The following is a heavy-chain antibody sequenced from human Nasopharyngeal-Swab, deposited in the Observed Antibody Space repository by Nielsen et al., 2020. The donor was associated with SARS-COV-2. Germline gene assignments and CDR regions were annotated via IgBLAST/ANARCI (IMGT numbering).Heavy chain of an antibody. CDR1: GFTFSSYG. J-gene: IGHJ6*03. D-gene: IGHD6-19*01. CDR2: ISYDGSNK. Sequence: GESLKISCAASGFTFSSYGMHWVRQAPGKGLEWVAVISYDGSNKYYADSVKGRFTISRDNSKNTLYLQMNSLRAEDTAVDYCAKDITGYSSGLFYYYNYMDVWGQRNTVNVS. V-gene: IGHV3-30*18. CDR3: AKDITGYSSGLFYYYNYMDV.